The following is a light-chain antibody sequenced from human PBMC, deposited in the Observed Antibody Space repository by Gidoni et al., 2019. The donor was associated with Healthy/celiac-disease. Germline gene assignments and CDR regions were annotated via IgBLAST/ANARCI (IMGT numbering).Light chain of an antibody. J-gene: IGKJ4*01. Sequence: DIQMTQSPSSVSATVGDRVTITCRASQGISSWLAWYQQKPGKAPQLLIYAASSLQSGVPSRFSGSGSGTAFTLTIISLQPEDFAAFYCRQANLFPLPFGGGTKVEIK. CDR2: AAS. V-gene: IGKV1-12*01. CDR1: QGISSW. CDR3: RQANLFPLP.